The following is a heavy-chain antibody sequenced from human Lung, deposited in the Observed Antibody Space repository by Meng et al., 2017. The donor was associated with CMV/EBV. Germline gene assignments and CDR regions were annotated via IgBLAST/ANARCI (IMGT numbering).Heavy chain of an antibody. CDR1: GGSIMSSSYY. CDR2: IYFSGNT. V-gene: IGHV4-39*07. Sequence: QMQLQEPGPGQVQPSGTLSLTCSVSGGSIMSSSYYWGWIRQSPGKGLEWIGSIYFSGNTYYNPSLKSRVTMSVGTAQNKFSLTLRSVTAADTAVYYCVTETGYNYDNWGQGALVTVSS. D-gene: IGHD5-24*01. J-gene: IGHJ4*02. CDR3: VTETGYNYDN.